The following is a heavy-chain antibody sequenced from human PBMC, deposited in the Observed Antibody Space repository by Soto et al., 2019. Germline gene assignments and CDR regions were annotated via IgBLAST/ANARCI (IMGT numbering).Heavy chain of an antibody. D-gene: IGHD1-26*01. CDR1: GGTFSSYA. CDR2: IIPIFGTA. J-gene: IGHJ3*02. CDR3: ARAPRGELRPPSFAFDI. Sequence: ASVKVSCKASGGTFSSYAISWVRQAPGQGLEWMGGIIPIFGTANYAQKFQGRVTITADESTSTAYMELSSLRSEDTAVYYCARAPRGELRPPSFAFDIWGQGTMVTVSS. V-gene: IGHV1-69*13.